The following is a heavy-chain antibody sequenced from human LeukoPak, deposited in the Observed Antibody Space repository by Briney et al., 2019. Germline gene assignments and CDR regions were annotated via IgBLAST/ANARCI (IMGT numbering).Heavy chain of an antibody. CDR2: IYYSGST. V-gene: IGHV4-39*01. Sequence: SETLSLTCTVSGGSISSSSYYWGWIRQPPGKGLERIGSIYYSGSTYYNPSLKSRVTISVDTSKNQFSLKLSSVTAADTAVYYCARHSTDTYYDFWSGYYTSFDYWGQGTLVTVSS. CDR1: GGSISSSSYY. J-gene: IGHJ4*02. CDR3: ARHSTDTYYDFWSGYYTSFDY. D-gene: IGHD3-3*01.